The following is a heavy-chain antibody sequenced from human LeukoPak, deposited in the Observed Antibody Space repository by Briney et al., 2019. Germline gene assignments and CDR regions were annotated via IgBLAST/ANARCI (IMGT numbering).Heavy chain of an antibody. V-gene: IGHV3-7*01. Sequence: GGSLRLSCAASGFTFNTFWMSWVRQAPGKGLEWVANIKQDGSEKYYVDSVKGRFTISRDNAKNSLYLQMNSLRAEDTAVYYCARVGYDFWSGYLGPVDYWGQGTLVTVSS. CDR3: ARVGYDFWSGYLGPVDY. D-gene: IGHD3-3*01. CDR1: GFTFNTFW. J-gene: IGHJ4*02. CDR2: IKQDGSEK.